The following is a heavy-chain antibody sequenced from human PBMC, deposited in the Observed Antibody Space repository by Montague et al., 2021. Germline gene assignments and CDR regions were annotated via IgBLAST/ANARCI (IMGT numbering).Heavy chain of an antibody. J-gene: IGHJ6*02. Sequence: SLRLSCPASGFTFSSYDMHWVRQATGKGLEWVSAIGTAGDTYYPGSVTGRFTISRENAKNSLYLQMNSLRAGDTAVYYCARGAHSSGYYGYYYYYGMDVWGQGTTVTVSS. V-gene: IGHV3-13*04. CDR3: ARGAHSSGYYGYYYYYGMDV. D-gene: IGHD3-22*01. CDR1: GFTFSSYD. CDR2: IGTAGDT.